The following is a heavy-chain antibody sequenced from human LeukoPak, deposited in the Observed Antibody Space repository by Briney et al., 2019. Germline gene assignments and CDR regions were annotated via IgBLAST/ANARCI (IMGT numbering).Heavy chain of an antibody. CDR1: GGSTSSYY. CDR3: ARDRDPFLVWFGNLYTLVDY. J-gene: IGHJ4*02. D-gene: IGHD3-10*01. CDR2: IYYSGST. Sequence: SETLSLTCTVSGGSTSSYYWSWIRQPPGKGLEWIGYIYYSGSTNYNPSLKSRVTISVDTSKNQFSLKLSSVTAADTAVYFCARDRDPFLVWFGNLYTLVDYWGQGTLVTVSS. V-gene: IGHV4-59*01.